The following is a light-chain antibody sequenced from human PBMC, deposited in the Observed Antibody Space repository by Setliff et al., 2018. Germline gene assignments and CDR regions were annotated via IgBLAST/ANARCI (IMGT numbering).Light chain of an antibody. CDR2: DAS. Sequence: EIVLTQSPATLSLSPGERATLSCRASQSVSSDLAWYQQKLGQAPRLLIYDASSRATGIPARFSGSGSGTDFTLTISSLEPEDFALYYCQHRSNWPPITFGQGTRLEIK. CDR3: QHRSNWPPIT. CDR1: QSVSSD. V-gene: IGKV3-11*01. J-gene: IGKJ5*01.